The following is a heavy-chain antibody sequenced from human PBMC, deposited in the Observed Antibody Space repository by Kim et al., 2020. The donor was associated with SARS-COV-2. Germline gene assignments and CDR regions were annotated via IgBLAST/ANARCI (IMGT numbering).Heavy chain of an antibody. D-gene: IGHD3-16*01. CDR2: IDGRGGTT. CDR3: ARDRGSLVRGIILDPYYFDY. J-gene: IGHJ4*02. V-gene: IGHV3-23*01. CDR1: GFTFSSYD. Sequence: GGSLRLSCSVSGFTFSSYDMTWVRQAPGKGLEWVSSIDGRGGTTFHADSVKGRFTISRDNFKNTLYLQMNSLRADDTAVYFCARDRGSLVRGIILDPYYFDYWGQGTLVTVSS.